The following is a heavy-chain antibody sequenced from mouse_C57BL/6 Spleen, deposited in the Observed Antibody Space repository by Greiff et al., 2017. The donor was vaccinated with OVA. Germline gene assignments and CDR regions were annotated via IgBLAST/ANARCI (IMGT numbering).Heavy chain of an antibody. V-gene: IGHV3-6*01. CDR1: GYSITSGYY. Sequence: EVQLQQSGPGLVKPSQSLSLTCSVTGYSITSGYYWNWIRQFPGNKLEWMGYISYDGSNNYNPSLKNRISITRDTSKNQFFLKLNSVTTEDTATYYCARGDYYGSSYAMDYWGQGTSVTVSS. D-gene: IGHD1-1*01. J-gene: IGHJ4*01. CDR3: ARGDYYGSSYAMDY. CDR2: ISYDGSN.